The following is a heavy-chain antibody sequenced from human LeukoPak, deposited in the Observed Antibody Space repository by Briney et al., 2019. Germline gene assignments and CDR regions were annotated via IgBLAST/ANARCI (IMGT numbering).Heavy chain of an antibody. Sequence: SETMSLTRTVSGDSISSSYWSWIRQPAGKGLEWIGRIYTSGSTNYNPSLKSRAIMSLDTSENQCSLKLSAVTAADTAIYYCARGVRYSSGWNNWFDPWGQGTLVTVSS. V-gene: IGHV4-4*07. D-gene: IGHD6-19*01. J-gene: IGHJ5*02. CDR2: IYTSGST. CDR1: GDSISSSY. CDR3: ARGVRYSSGWNNWFDP.